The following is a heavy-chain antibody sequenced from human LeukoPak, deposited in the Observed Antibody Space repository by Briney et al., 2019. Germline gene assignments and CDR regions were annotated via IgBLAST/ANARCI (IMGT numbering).Heavy chain of an antibody. CDR2: IYSGGYA. J-gene: IGHJ6*03. Sequence: GGSLRLSCVVSGFTVSSNYMSWVRQAPGKGLEWVSIIYSGGYAYYAVSVKGRFTISRDNSKNTLYLQMNSLRAEDTAVYYCARNRGYYYYYMDVWAKGTTVTVSS. CDR1: GFTVSSNY. V-gene: IGHV3-53*01. CDR3: ARNRGYYYYYMDV.